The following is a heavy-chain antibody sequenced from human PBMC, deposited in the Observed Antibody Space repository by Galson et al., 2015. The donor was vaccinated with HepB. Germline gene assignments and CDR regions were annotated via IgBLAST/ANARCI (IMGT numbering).Heavy chain of an antibody. D-gene: IGHD2-2*02. CDR2: IYSGGST. J-gene: IGHJ6*02. CDR3: ARDVVVPAAIDYYYYGMDV. Sequence: SLRLSCAASGFTVSSNYMSWVRQAPGKGLEWVSVIYSGGSTYYADSVKGRFTISRDNSKNTLYLQMNSLRAEDTAVYYCARDVVVPAAIDYYYYGMDVWGQGTTVTVSS. V-gene: IGHV3-66*01. CDR1: GFTVSSNY.